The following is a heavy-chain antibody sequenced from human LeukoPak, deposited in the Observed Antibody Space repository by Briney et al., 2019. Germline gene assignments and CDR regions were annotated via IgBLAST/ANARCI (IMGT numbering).Heavy chain of an antibody. J-gene: IGHJ4*02. Sequence: GGSLRLSYAASGFTFGSYAMSWVRQAPGKGLEWVSGISTSGGTTSYAESVKGRFTVSRDNPRNTLYMEMNSLRDEDTAVYYCAVMHRYYDGSGYWVQWGQGTLVTVSS. V-gene: IGHV3-23*01. CDR3: AVMHRYYDGSGYWVQ. CDR1: GFTFGSYA. D-gene: IGHD3-22*01. CDR2: ISTSGGTT.